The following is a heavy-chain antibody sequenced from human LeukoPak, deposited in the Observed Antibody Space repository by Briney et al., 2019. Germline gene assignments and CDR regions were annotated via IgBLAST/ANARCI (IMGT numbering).Heavy chain of an antibody. J-gene: IGHJ4*02. D-gene: IGHD5-12*01. CDR3: ARDSRYSGYGN. CDR2: IIPIFGTA. V-gene: IGHV1-69*13. CDR1: GGTFSSYA. Sequence: SVKVSCKASGGTFSSYAISWVRQAPGQGLEWMGGIIPIFGTANYAQKFQGRVTITADESTSTAYMELSGLRSEDTAVYYCARDSRYSGYGNWGQGTLVTVSS.